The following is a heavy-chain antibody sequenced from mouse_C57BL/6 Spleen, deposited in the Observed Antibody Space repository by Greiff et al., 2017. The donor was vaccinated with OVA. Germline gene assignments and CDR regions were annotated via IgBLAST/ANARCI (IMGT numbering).Heavy chain of an antibody. CDR2: IDPSDSYT. CDR3: ARLGDYDGVYFDD. J-gene: IGHJ2*01. Sequence: QVQLQQPGAELVMPGASVKLSCKASGYTFTSYWMHWVKQRPGQGLEWIGEIDPSDSYTNYNQKFKGKSTLTVDKSSSTAYMQLSSLTSEDSAVYYCARLGDYDGVYFDDWGQGTTLTVSS. V-gene: IGHV1-69*01. D-gene: IGHD2-4*01. CDR1: GYTFTSYW.